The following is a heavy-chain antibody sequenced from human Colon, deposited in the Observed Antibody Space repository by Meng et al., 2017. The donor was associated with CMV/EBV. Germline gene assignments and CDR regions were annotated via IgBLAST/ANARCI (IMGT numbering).Heavy chain of an antibody. CDR3: ARGGVRAFAISGWYTF. V-gene: IGHV4-34*01. D-gene: IGHD6-19*01. J-gene: IGHJ4*02. CDR2: IDHSRSN. Sequence: YGESLSGYFWTWIRQTPGKEPEWIGEIDHSRSNNYNPSLKSRVTISEDSSKNQFSLKLNSVTAADTAVYYCARGGVRAFAISGWYTFWGQGTLVTVSS. CDR1: GESLSGYF.